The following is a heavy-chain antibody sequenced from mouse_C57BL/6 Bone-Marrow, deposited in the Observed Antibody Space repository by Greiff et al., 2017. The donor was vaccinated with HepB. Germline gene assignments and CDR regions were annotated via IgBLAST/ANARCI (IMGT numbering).Heavy chain of an antibody. Sequence: DVQLQESGPGLVKPSQSLSLTCSVTGYSITSGYYWNWIRQFPGNKLEWMGYISYDGSNNYNPSLKNRISITRDTSKNQFFLKLNSVTTEDTATYYCARHYGNFDYWGQGTTLTVSS. D-gene: IGHD2-1*01. V-gene: IGHV3-6*01. CDR1: GYSITSGYY. CDR3: ARHYGNFDY. CDR2: ISYDGSN. J-gene: IGHJ2*01.